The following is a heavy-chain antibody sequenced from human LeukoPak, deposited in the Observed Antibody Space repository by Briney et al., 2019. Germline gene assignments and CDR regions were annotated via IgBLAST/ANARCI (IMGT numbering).Heavy chain of an antibody. V-gene: IGHV3-21*01. CDR1: GFTFSSYS. CDR2: ISSSSSYI. D-gene: IGHD3-10*01. CDR3: ARVPYGSGSYQGGY. J-gene: IGHJ4*02. Sequence: GGSLRLSCAASGFTFSSYSMNWVRQAPGKGLEWVSSISSSSSYIYYADSVKGRFTISRDNAKNSLYLQMNSLRAEDTAVYYCARVPYGSGSYQGGYWGQGTLVTVSS.